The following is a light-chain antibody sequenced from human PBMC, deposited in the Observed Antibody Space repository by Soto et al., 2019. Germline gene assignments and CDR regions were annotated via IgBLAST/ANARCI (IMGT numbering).Light chain of an antibody. Sequence: ETVLTQSPPTLALSAERIATRACRASQSVSSYLAWYQQKPGQAPRLLIYDASNRATGIPARFSGSGSGTDFTLTISSLEPEDFAVYYCQQRSNWPLTFGQGTKVDI. CDR3: QQRSNWPLT. J-gene: IGKJ1*01. V-gene: IGKV3-11*01. CDR1: QSVSSY. CDR2: DAS.